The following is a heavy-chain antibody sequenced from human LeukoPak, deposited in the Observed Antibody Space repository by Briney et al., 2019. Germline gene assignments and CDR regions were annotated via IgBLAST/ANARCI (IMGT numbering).Heavy chain of an antibody. V-gene: IGHV5-51*01. CDR3: ARLSGSYYRAFDI. CDR2: IYPGDSDT. CDR1: EYSFTNYW. J-gene: IGHJ3*02. Sequence: GESLKISCRGSEYSFTNYWIGWVRQMPGKGLEWMAIIYPGDSDTRYDPSFQGQVTISADKSISTAYLQWSSLKASDTAMYYCARLSGSYYRAFDIWGQGTMVTVSS. D-gene: IGHD1-26*01.